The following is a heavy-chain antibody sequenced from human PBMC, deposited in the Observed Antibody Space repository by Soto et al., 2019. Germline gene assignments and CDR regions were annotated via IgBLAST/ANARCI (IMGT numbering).Heavy chain of an antibody. J-gene: IGHJ4*02. Sequence: QVQLQQWGAGLLKPSETLSLTCAVYGGSFSGYYWSWIRQPPGKGLEWIGEINHSGSTNYNPSLKSRVTISVDTSKHQFSLKLSSVTAADTAVYYCARGGRVMITFGGVSPKPYYFDYWGQGTLVTVSS. CDR3: ARGGRVMITFGGVSPKPYYFDY. CDR2: INHSGST. D-gene: IGHD3-16*01. CDR1: GGSFSGYY. V-gene: IGHV4-34*01.